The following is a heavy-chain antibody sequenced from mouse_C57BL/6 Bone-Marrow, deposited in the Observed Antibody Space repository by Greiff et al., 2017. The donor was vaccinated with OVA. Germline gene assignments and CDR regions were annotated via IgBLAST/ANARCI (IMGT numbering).Heavy chain of an antibody. V-gene: IGHV5-4*01. J-gene: IGHJ1*03. D-gene: IGHD1-1*01. CDR2: ISDGGSYT. CDR3: ARDRDYGSSDWYFDV. CDR1: GFTFSSYA. Sequence: EVMLVESGGGLVKPGGSLKLSCAASGFTFSSYAMSWVRQTPEKRLEWVATISDGGSYTYYQDNVKGRFTISRDNAKNNQYLQMSHLKSEDTAMYYCARDRDYGSSDWYFDVWGTGTTVTVSS.